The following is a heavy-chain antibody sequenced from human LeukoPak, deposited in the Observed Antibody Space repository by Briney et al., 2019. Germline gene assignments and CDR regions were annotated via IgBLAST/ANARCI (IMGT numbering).Heavy chain of an antibody. CDR1: GYTFTSYD. CDR2: MNPNSGNT. D-gene: IGHD6-6*01. J-gene: IGHJ6*03. CDR3: ARDKESSSSLRYYYYYMDV. Sequence: ASVKVSCKASGYTFTSYDMNWVRQATGQGLEWMGWMNPNSGNTGYAQKFQGRVTMTSNTSISTAYMELSSLTSEDTAVYYCARDKESSSSLRYYYYYMDVWGKGTTVTVSS. V-gene: IGHV1-8*01.